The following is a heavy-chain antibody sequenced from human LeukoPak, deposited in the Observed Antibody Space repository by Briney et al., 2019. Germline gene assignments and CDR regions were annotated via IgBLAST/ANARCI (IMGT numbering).Heavy chain of an antibody. CDR1: GFTFSSYR. CDR2: ISSSSSTI. V-gene: IGHV3-48*01. Sequence: GGSLRLSCAASGFTFSSYRMNWVRQAPGKGLEWVSYISSSSSTIYYADSVKGRFTISRDNAKNSLYLQMNSLRAEDTAVYYCAREDSSGYLDYWGQGTLVTVSS. J-gene: IGHJ4*02. D-gene: IGHD3-22*01. CDR3: AREDSSGYLDY.